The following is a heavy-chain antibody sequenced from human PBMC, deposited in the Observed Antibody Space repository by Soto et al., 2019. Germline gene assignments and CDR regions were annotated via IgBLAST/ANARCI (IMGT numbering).Heavy chain of an antibody. J-gene: IGHJ4*02. CDR1: GFTFSSYA. CDR2: ISYDGSNK. Sequence: QVQLVESGGGVVQPGRSLRLSCAASGFTFSSYAMHWVRQAPGKGLEWVAVISYDGSNKYYADSVKGRFTISRDNSKNTLYLQMNSLRAEDTAVYYCASDRFGYSSGWRYFDYWGQGTLVTFSS. V-gene: IGHV3-30-3*01. CDR3: ASDRFGYSSGWRYFDY. D-gene: IGHD6-19*01.